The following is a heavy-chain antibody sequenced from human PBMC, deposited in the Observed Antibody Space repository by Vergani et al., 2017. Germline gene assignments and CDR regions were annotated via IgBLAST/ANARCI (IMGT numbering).Heavy chain of an antibody. Sequence: ITLKESGPALVKPRQTLMLTCTFSGFSLNTSGLGVGWIRQPPGKALEWLAAIYWDDDKSYNPSLRNRLTITKDSAKNQVVLQMTDMGPADRGTYFCAHRRVAAGTRVWFDPWGQGTLVTVSS. V-gene: IGHV2-5*02. CDR2: IYWDDDK. J-gene: IGHJ5*02. CDR3: AHRRVAAGTRVWFDP. CDR1: GFSLNTSGLG. D-gene: IGHD6-13*01.